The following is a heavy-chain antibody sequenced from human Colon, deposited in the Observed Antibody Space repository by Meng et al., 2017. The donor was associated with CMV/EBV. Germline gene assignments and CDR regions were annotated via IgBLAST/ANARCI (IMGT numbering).Heavy chain of an antibody. Sequence: GESLKISCAASGFTFSSYWMSWVRQAPGKGLEWVANIKQDGSEKYYVDSVKGRFTIYRDNSKNMLYLEMNSLRAEDTAVYYCAKREGGSSGKWGQGTLVTVSS. J-gene: IGHJ4*02. D-gene: IGHD3-22*01. V-gene: IGHV3-7*03. CDR3: AKREGGSSGK. CDR2: IKQDGSEK. CDR1: GFTFSSYW.